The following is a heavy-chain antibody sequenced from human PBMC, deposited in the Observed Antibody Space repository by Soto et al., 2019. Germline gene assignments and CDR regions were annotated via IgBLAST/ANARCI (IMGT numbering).Heavy chain of an antibody. J-gene: IGHJ6*03. Sequence: GASVKVSCKTSGYTFTSYAMHWVRQAPGQRLEWMGWINAGNGNTKYSQKFQGRVTITRDTSASTAYMELSSLRSEDTAVYYCAINYYGSGYIDVWGKGTTVTVSS. CDR1: GYTFTSYA. V-gene: IGHV1-3*01. D-gene: IGHD3-10*01. CDR2: INAGNGNT. CDR3: AINYYGSGYIDV.